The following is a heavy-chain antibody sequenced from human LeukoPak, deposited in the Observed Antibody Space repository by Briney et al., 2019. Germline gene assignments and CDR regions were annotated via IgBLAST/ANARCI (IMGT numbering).Heavy chain of an antibody. V-gene: IGHV4-4*07. Sequence: SETLSLTCTVSGGSISSYYWSWIRQPAGKGLEWIGRIYTSGSTNYNPSLKSRVTISVDTSKNQFSLKLTSVTVADTAVYYCARRRLFLAHAFDIWGQGTMVTVSS. D-gene: IGHD4/OR15-4a*01. CDR1: GGSISSYY. CDR3: ARRRLFLAHAFDI. J-gene: IGHJ3*02. CDR2: IYTSGST.